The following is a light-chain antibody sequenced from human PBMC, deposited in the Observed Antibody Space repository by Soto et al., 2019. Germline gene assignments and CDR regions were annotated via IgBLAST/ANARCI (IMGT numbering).Light chain of an antibody. CDR3: QEYGRSRT. CDR1: QSVGSRY. V-gene: IGKV3-20*01. J-gene: IGKJ1*01. CDR2: GAS. Sequence: EIVLTQSPGTLSLSPGERATLSCRASQSVGSRYLAWYQQRPRQAPRLLIYGASSRATGIPDRFSGSGSGTDFTLTISRLEPEDFALYYCQEYGRSRTFGQGTKVEIK.